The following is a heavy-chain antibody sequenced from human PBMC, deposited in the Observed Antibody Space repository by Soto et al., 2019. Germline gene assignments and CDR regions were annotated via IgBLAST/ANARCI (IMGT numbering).Heavy chain of an antibody. Sequence: EVQLVESGGGLVKPGGSLRLSCAASGFTFSSYSMNWVRQAPGKGLEWVSSISSSSSYIYYADSVKGRFTISRDNAKNSLYLKMNSRRAEDTAVXXXXXXXXXXXYFDLWGRGTLVTVSS. V-gene: IGHV3-21*01. CDR1: GFTFSSYS. CDR2: ISSSSSYI. J-gene: IGHJ2*01. CDR3: XXXXXXXXYFDL.